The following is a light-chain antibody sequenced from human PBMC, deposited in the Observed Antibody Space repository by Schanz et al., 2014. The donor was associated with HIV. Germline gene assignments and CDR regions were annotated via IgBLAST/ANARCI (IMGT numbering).Light chain of an antibody. J-gene: IGLJ2*01. CDR1: SSNIGSNT. V-gene: IGLV1-40*01. CDR3: QSYDSSLSGVV. Sequence: QSVLTQPPSASGTPGQRVTISCSGSSSNIGSNTVHWYQHLPGTAPKLLISGNGNRPSGVPDRFSGSKSGTSASLAITGLQAEDDADYYCQSYDSSLSGVVFGGGTKLTVL. CDR2: GNG.